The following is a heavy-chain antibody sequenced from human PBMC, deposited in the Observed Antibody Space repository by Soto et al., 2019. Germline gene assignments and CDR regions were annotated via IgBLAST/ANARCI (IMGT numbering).Heavy chain of an antibody. CDR2: IWYDGSNK. V-gene: IGHV3-33*01. CDR3: ARVGPWYSSGWFGFDY. J-gene: IGHJ4*02. D-gene: IGHD6-13*01. CDR1: GFTFSSYG. Sequence: QVQLVESGGGVVQPGGSLRLSCAASGFTFSSYGMHWVGQAPGKGLEWVAVIWYDGSNKYYADSVKGRFTISRDNSKNRMYLQMNSLRAEDTAVYYCARVGPWYSSGWFGFDYCGKGTLVTVSS.